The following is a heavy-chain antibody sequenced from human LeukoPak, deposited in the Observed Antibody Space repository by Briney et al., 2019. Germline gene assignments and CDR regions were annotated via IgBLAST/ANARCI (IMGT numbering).Heavy chain of an antibody. CDR2: IIPIFGTA. V-gene: IGHV1-69*13. CDR3: ARQTSQWYSSSLVRFDP. CDR1: GGTFSSYA. D-gene: IGHD6-6*01. J-gene: IGHJ5*02. Sequence: ASVKVSCKASGGTFSSYAISWVRQAPGQGLEWVGGIIPIFGTANYAQKFQGRVTITADESTSTAYMELSSLRSEDTAVYYCARQTSQWYSSSLVRFDPWGQGTLVTVSS.